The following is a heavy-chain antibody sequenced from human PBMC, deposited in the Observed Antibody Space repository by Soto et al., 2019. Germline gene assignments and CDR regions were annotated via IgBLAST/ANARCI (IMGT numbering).Heavy chain of an antibody. J-gene: IGHJ6*02. V-gene: IGHV1-46*03. CDR2: INPSGGST. CDR1: GYTFTSYY. Sequence: EASVKVSCKASGYTFTSYYMHWVRQAPGQGLEWMGIINPSGGSTSYAQKFQGRVTMTRDTSTSTVYMELSSLRSEDTAVYYCARDVAAAYYYYGMDVWGQGTTVTVSS. CDR3: ARDVAAAYYYYGMDV. D-gene: IGHD6-13*01.